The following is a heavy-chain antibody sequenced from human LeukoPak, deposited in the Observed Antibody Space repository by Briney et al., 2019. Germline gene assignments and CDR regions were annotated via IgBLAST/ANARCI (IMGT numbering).Heavy chain of an antibody. CDR2: INPNSGGT. V-gene: IGHV1-2*02. J-gene: IGHJ4*02. Sequence: ASVKVSCKASGYTFTGYYMHWVRQAPGQGLEWMGWINPNSGGTNYAQKFQGRVTMTRDTPISTAYMELSRLRSDDTAVYYCARDSGREVDGSGTHYKANYWGQGTLVTVSS. CDR1: GYTFTGYY. CDR3: ARDSGREVDGSGTHYKANY. D-gene: IGHD3-10*01.